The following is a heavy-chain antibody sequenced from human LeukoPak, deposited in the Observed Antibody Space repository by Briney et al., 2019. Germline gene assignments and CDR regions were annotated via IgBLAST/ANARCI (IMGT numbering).Heavy chain of an antibody. CDR2: IYGGGST. D-gene: IGHD3-10*01. CDR3: AKSRDYYGSGSYYNAFDY. J-gene: IGHJ4*02. Sequence: GGSLRLSCAASGFTVSRNYMTWVRQAPGKGLEWVSVIYGGGSTYYADSVKGRFTISRDNSKNTLYLQMNSLRAEDTAVYYCAKSRDYYGSGSYYNAFDYWGQGTLVTVSS. V-gene: IGHV3-53*01. CDR1: GFTVSRNY.